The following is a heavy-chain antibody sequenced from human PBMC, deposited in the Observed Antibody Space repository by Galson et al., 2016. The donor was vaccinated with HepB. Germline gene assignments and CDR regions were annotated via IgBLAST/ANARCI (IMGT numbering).Heavy chain of an antibody. CDR3: ARVPVYFDFGMDV. J-gene: IGHJ6*02. V-gene: IGHV4-34*01. CDR1: GGSFSTYY. Sequence: SETLSLTCAVYGGSFSTYYWTWIRQPLGKGLEWIGEINRSGSANYNASLKSRVTISVDTSKNQFSMKLTSVTAADSAVYDCARVPVYFDFGMDVWGQGTTVTVSS. CDR2: INRSGSA.